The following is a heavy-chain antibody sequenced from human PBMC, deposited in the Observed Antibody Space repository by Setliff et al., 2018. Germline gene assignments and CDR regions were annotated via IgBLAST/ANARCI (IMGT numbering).Heavy chain of an antibody. Sequence: PSETLSLTCTVSGGSINSMSYYWGWIRQPPGKGLEWIGSIYHSGSSYYNPSLRSRVTISADTSKNQFSLRLTSVTAADTAVYFCARTHCTTTSCFYFHYWGQGTVVTVSS. J-gene: IGHJ4*02. V-gene: IGHV4-39*07. CDR2: IYHSGSS. CDR3: ARTHCTTTSCFYFHY. CDR1: GGSINSMSYY. D-gene: IGHD2-8*01.